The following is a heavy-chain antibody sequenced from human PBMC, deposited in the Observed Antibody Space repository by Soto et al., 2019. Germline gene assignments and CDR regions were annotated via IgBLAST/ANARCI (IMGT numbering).Heavy chain of an antibody. D-gene: IGHD6-6*01. J-gene: IGHJ4*02. Sequence: QVQLAQSGAEVRKPGSSVRVSCKASGDTFIISAITWVRQAPGQGLEWVGGLVPFTGKSKNGPIFEGRVTFTADESTRTAYMDLSHLTSDDTAVYYCARDLGGAAPVDYWGQGTLVTVSS. CDR3: ARDLGGAAPVDY. CDR1: GDTFIISA. CDR2: LVPFTGKS. V-gene: IGHV1-69*01.